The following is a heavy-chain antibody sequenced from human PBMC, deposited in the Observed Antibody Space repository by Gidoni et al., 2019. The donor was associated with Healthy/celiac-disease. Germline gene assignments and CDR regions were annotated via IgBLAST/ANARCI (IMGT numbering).Heavy chain of an antibody. V-gene: IGHV4-34*01. D-gene: IGHD5-12*01. CDR2: INHSGST. Sequence: QVPLQQWRAGLLKPSETLSLTCAVYGGSFTGYYWSWIRQPPGKGLEWIGEINHSGSTNYNPSLKSRVTISVDTSKNQFSLKLSSVTAADTAVYYCARGRRLRHGYLGYFDLWGRGTLVTVSS. CDR3: ARGRRLRHGYLGYFDL. CDR1: GGSFTGYY. J-gene: IGHJ2*01.